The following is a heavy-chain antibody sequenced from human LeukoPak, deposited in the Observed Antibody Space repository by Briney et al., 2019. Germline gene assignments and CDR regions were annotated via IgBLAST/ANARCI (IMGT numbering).Heavy chain of an antibody. J-gene: IGHJ4*02. CDR1: GFTFSYYY. V-gene: IGHV3-30*03. CDR3: ARVPTTADD. D-gene: IGHD4-11*01. Sequence: PGGSLRLSCAASGFTFSYYYMSGVRQPPGKGLEWVAVISYDGNDKYYADSVKGRFTISRDNSNNTLYLQMSSLTAEDTAVYYCARVPTTADDWGQGTLVTVSS. CDR2: ISYDGNDK.